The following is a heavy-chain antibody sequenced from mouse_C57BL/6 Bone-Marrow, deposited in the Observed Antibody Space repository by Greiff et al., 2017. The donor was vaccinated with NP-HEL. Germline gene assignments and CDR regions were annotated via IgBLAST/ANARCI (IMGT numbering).Heavy chain of an antibody. J-gene: IGHJ1*03. V-gene: IGHV1-69*01. CDR3: ASDYFYWYFDV. CDR1: GYTFTSYW. D-gene: IGHD2-13*01. CDR2: IDPSDSYT. Sequence: QVQLQQPGAELVMPGASVKLSCKASGYTFTSYWMHWVKQRPGQGLEWIGEIDPSDSYTNYNQKFKGKSTLTVDKSSSTAYMQLSSLTSEDSAVYYCASDYFYWYFDVWGTGTTVTVSS.